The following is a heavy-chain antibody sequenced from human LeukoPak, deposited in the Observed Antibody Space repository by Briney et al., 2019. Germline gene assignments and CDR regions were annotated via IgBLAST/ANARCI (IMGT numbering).Heavy chain of an antibody. V-gene: IGHV4-31*03. CDR1: GGSISSGGYY. J-gene: IGHJ6*02. Sequence: SETLSLTCTVSGGSISSGGYYWSWIRQHPGKGLEWIGYIYYSGGTYYNPSLKSRVTISVDTSKNQFSLKLSSVTAADTAVYYCARDPYYDSSSFGGMDVWGQGTTVTVSS. D-gene: IGHD3-22*01. CDR2: IYYSGGT. CDR3: ARDPYYDSSSFGGMDV.